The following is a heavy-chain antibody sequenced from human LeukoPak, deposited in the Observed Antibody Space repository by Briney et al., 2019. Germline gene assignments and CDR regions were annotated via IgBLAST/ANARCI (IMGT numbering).Heavy chain of an antibody. D-gene: IGHD3-3*01. V-gene: IGHV1-8*01. CDR2: MNTNSGNT. CDR3: LSHTIFGVDNNWFDP. CDR1: GYTFTSYD. Sequence: ASVKVSCKASGYTFTSYDINWVRQATGQGLEWMGWMNTNSGNTGYAQKFQGRVTMTRNTSISTAYMELSSLRSEDTAVYYCLSHTIFGVDNNWFDPWGQGTLVTVSS. J-gene: IGHJ5*02.